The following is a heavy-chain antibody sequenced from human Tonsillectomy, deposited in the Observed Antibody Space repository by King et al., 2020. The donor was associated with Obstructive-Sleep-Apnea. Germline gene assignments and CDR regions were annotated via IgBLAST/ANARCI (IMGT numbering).Heavy chain of an antibody. CDR3: NNDSSGYYYFDY. CDR2: IYYSGST. CDR1: GGSISSSSYY. D-gene: IGHD3-22*01. V-gene: IGHV4-39*01. Sequence: QLQESGPGLVKPSETLSLTCTVSGGSISSSSYYWGWIRQPPGKGLEWIGSIYYSGSTYYNPSLKSRVTISVETSKNQFSLKLSSVTAADTAVYYCNNDSSGYYYFDYWGQGTLVTVSS. J-gene: IGHJ4*02.